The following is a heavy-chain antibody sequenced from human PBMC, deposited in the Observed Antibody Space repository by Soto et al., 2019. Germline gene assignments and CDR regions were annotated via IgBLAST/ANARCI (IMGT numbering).Heavy chain of an antibody. V-gene: IGHV1-69*13. CDR3: ASDSHCGGGNCPMGGFDR. CDR1: GGTLSSYV. J-gene: IGHJ3*02. Sequence: SVKVSCKASGGTLSSYVISWVRQAPGQGLEWMGGIIPIFGTTTYGEKFQGRVTITADESTSTTYMELSSLKSEDTAMYFCASDSHCGGGNCPMGGFDRWGQGTMVTVSS. D-gene: IGHD2-15*01. CDR2: IIPIFGTT.